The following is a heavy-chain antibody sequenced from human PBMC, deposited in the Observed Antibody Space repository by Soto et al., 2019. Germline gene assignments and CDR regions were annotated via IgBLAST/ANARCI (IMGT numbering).Heavy chain of an antibody. CDR3: AKSGDSSGYYHWYFDL. V-gene: IGHV3-23*01. CDR1: GFTFSSYA. D-gene: IGHD3-22*01. J-gene: IGHJ2*01. CDR2: IIGSGANT. Sequence: EVQLLESGGGLVQPGGSLRLSCAASGFTFSSYAMSWVRQAPGKGLVWVSTIIGSGANTYYADSVKGRITISRDNSKNTLFLQMNSLRGEDTALYYCAKSGDSSGYYHWYFDLWGRGSLVTVSS.